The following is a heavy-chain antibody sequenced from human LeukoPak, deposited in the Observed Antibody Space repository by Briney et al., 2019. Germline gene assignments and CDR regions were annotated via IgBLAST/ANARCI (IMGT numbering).Heavy chain of an antibody. CDR3: ARGRDSYKTGY. CDR2: IMYNGDT. D-gene: IGHD1-1*01. CDR1: GDSINSGGSY. J-gene: IGHJ4*02. Sequence: PSETLSLTCTVSGDSINSGGSYWSWIRQSPGKGLEWIGNIMYNGDTYYNPSLKSRVTISRDMSANHFSLKLTSVTAADTAVYYCARGRDSYKTGYWGQGTLVTVSS. V-gene: IGHV4-31*03.